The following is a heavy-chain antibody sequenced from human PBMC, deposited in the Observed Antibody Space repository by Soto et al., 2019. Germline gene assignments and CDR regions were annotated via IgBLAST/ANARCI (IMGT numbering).Heavy chain of an antibody. V-gene: IGHV1-18*01. J-gene: IGHJ4*02. Sequence: QFRLGRPGGEMKEPVAPVGFPSKASVYTFPSYGSSGVRRAPDQGLEGLAWISAKDGNTNSADKFQGRVTLTTDTSTSTAYMELRSLRSDDTAVYYCARDFRDSCGGANCIYFDYWGQGTLVTVSS. CDR2: ISAKDGNT. D-gene: IGHD2-21*01. CDR3: ARDFRDSCGGANCIYFDY. CDR1: VYTFPSYG.